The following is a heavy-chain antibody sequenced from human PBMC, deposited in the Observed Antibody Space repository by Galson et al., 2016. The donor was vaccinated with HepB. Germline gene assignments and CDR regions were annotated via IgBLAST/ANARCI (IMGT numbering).Heavy chain of an antibody. CDR3: VKDRGWGYTSNAFDI. J-gene: IGHJ3*02. CDR1: SSYK. CDR2: ISDNGGST. D-gene: IGHD1-1*01. V-gene: IGHV3-64D*06. Sequence: SSYKKNWIRHAPGKGLESVSAISDNGGSTNYADSVKGRFTISRDNSKNTLYLRMSSLRAEDTAVYYCVKDRGWGYTSNAFDIWGQGTMVTVSS.